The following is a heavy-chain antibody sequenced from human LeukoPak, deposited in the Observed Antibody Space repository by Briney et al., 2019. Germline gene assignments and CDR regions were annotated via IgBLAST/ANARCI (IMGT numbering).Heavy chain of an antibody. D-gene: IGHD4-17*01. CDR3: ARVSDYGDYVSGFDY. V-gene: IGHV1-2*06. Sequence: ASVKVSCKTSGYTFTAYYMHWVRQAPGQGLEWMGRINPHSADTNSAQKFRGRVTMTRDTSISTAYMELSRLASDDTAVYYCARVSDYGDYVSGFDYWGQGTLVTVSS. CDR1: GYTFTAYY. CDR2: INPHSADT. J-gene: IGHJ4*02.